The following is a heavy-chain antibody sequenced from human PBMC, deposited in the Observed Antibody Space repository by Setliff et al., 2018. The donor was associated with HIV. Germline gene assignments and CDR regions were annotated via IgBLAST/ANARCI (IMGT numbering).Heavy chain of an antibody. J-gene: IGHJ4*02. CDR3: ARIVVVIAKYFDY. V-gene: IGHV4-39*01. D-gene: IGHD2-21*01. CDR1: GDSISSSSYY. CDR2: VYYSGGT. Sequence: PSETLSLTCTVSGDSISSSSYYWGWIRQPPGKGLEWIGSVYYSGGTYYNPSLKIRVTISVDTSKNQFSLKLRSVTAADTAVYYCARIVVVIAKYFDYWGQGTLVTVSS.